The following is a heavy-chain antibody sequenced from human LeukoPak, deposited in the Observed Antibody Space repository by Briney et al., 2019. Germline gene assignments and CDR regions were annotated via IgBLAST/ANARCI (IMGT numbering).Heavy chain of an antibody. CDR2: IYHSGST. V-gene: IGHV4-4*02. J-gene: IGHJ4*02. CDR3: ASDGYYYAD. D-gene: IGHD3-10*01. CDR1: GGSISSGNW. Sequence: SETLSLTCSVSGGSISSGNWWNWVRQPPGKGLEWIGEIYHSGSTNYNPSLKSRVTISVDTSKNQFSLKLSSVTAADTAVYYCASDGYYYADWSQGTLVTVSS.